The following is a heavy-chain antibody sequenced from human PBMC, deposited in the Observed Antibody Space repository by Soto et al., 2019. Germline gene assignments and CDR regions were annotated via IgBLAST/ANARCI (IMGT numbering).Heavy chain of an antibody. Sequence: SETLSLTCTVSGGSISSYYWSWIRQPPGKGLEWIGYIYYSGSTNYNPSLKSRVTISVDTSKNQFSLKLSSVTAADTAVYYCARYGSSYDFWSGSTSNEFDYWGQGTLVTVSS. V-gene: IGHV4-59*12. CDR3: ARYGSSYDFWSGSTSNEFDY. D-gene: IGHD3-3*01. J-gene: IGHJ4*02. CDR1: GGSISSYY. CDR2: IYYSGST.